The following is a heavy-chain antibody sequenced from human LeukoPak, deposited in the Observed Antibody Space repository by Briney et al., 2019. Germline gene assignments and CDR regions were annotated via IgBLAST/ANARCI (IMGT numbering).Heavy chain of an antibody. D-gene: IGHD6-13*01. V-gene: IGHV3-23*01. J-gene: IGHJ4*02. CDR2: MSGDATST. CDR3: AKRTSGSSWYSSDS. CDR1: GFTFSSFA. Sequence: GGSLRLSCAAPGFTFSSFAMNWVRQAPGKGLEWVSTMSGDATSTYYADSVKGRFTISRDNSKTTLFLQMNSLRAEDTAVYYYAKRTSGSSWYSSDSWGQGTLVTVSS.